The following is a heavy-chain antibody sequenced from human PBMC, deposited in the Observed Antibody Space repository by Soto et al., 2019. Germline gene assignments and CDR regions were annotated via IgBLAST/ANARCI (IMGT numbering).Heavy chain of an antibody. Sequence: QVHLVQSGAEGKKPGASVKVSCKASGYSFTTYGISWVRQAPGQGLEWMGWISGYNGDTNYAQNFQARVTMTTDTSTSTAYMELRSLRSDDTAVYYCAREGVRPYYYYGMDVWGQGTTVTVSS. CDR2: ISGYNGDT. V-gene: IGHV1-18*01. CDR1: GYSFTTYG. J-gene: IGHJ6*02. D-gene: IGHD2-21*01. CDR3: AREGVRPYYYYGMDV.